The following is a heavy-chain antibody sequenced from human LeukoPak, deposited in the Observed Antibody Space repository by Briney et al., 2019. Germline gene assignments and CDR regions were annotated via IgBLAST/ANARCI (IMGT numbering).Heavy chain of an antibody. D-gene: IGHD2-21*02. CDR1: GYTFTGYY. J-gene: IGHJ4*02. Sequence: ASVKVSCTASGYTFTGYYVHWVRQAPGQGLEWMGRINPNSGDTNYAQKFQGRVTITRDTSISTAYMELSRLRSDDTAVYYCARDYCGGDCFPDYWGQGTLVTVSS. CDR3: ARDYCGGDCFPDY. V-gene: IGHV1-2*06. CDR2: INPNSGDT.